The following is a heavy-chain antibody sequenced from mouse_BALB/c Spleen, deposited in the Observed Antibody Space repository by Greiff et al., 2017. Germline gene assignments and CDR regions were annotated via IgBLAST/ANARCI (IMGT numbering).Heavy chain of an antibody. D-gene: IGHD2-1*01. V-gene: IGHV7-3*02. CDR3: ARALYGNYAMDY. J-gene: IGHJ4*01. CDR2: IRNKANGYTT. CDR1: GFTFTDYY. Sequence: EVQLVESGGGLVQPGGSLRLSCATSGFTFTDYYMSWVRQPPGKALEWLGFIRNKANGYTTEYSASVKGRFTISRDNSQSILYLQMNTLRAEDSATYYCARALYGNYAMDYWGQGTSVTVSS.